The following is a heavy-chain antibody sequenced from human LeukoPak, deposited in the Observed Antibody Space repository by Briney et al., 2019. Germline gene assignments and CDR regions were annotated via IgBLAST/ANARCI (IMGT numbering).Heavy chain of an antibody. D-gene: IGHD3-22*01. CDR3: ARVSSGYSFDY. V-gene: IGHV3-66*02. Sequence: GGSLRFSCAASGFTVSGNYMTWVRQAPGKGLEWVSVIYSGGSTYYADSVKGRFTISRDNYKNTLYLQMNSLRAEDTAVYYCARVSSGYSFDYWGQGTLVTVSS. CDR2: IYSGGST. CDR1: GFTVSGNY. J-gene: IGHJ4*02.